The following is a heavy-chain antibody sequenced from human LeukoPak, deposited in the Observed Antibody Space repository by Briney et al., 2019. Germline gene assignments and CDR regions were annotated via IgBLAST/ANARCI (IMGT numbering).Heavy chain of an antibody. J-gene: IGHJ5*02. D-gene: IGHD3-10*01. CDR1: SGSIITSNYY. Sequence: SEALSLTCTVSSGSIITSNYYWGWVRQPPGKALEWIGNIFYSGSTDYSPSLKSRVTISVDTSKNQFSLKLSSVTAADTAVYYCARLSAVVTMVRGALYIAQGWFDPWGQGTLVTVSS. V-gene: IGHV4-39*07. CDR2: IFYSGST. CDR3: ARLSAVVTMVRGALYIAQGWFDP.